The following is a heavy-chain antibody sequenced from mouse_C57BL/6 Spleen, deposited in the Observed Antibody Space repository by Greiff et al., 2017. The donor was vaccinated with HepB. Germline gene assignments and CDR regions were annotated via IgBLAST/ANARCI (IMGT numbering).Heavy chain of an antibody. CDR1: GYAFSSSW. CDR3: ARSGSFIATVVPYWYFDV. J-gene: IGHJ1*03. V-gene: IGHV1-82*01. D-gene: IGHD1-1*01. CDR2: IYPGDGDT. Sequence: QVQLQQSGPELVKPGASVKISCKASGYAFSSSWMNWVKQRPGKGLEWIGRIYPGDGDTNYNGKFKGKATLTADKSSSTAYMQLSSLTSGDSAVYCCARSGSFIATVVPYWYFDVWGTGTTVTVSS.